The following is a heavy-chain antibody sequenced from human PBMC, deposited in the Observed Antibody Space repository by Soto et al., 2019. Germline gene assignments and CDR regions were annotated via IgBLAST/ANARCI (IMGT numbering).Heavy chain of an antibody. D-gene: IGHD2-15*01. CDR2: ISWDGGST. CDR1: GFTFDDYA. J-gene: IGHJ6*02. V-gene: IGHV3-43D*04. CDR3: AKDLVGWELRLDCYYYGMDV. Sequence: VGSLRLSCAASGFTFDDYAMHWVRQAPGKGLEWVSLISWDGGSTYYADSVKGRFTISRDNSKNSLYLQMNSLRAEDTALYYCAKDLVGWELRLDCYYYGMDVWGQGTTVTVSS.